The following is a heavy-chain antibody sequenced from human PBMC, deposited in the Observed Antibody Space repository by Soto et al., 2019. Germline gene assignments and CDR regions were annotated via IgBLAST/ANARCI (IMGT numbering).Heavy chain of an antibody. D-gene: IGHD2-15*01. Sequence: SETLSLTSAFYGLSFRGYYWLLIRQPPGKGLEWIGEINHSGSTNYNPSLKSRVTISVDTSKNQFSLKLSSVTAADTAVYYCARGSARSGAYAFDIWGQGTMVTVSS. CDR1: GLSFRGYY. J-gene: IGHJ3*02. V-gene: IGHV4-34*01. CDR2: INHSGST. CDR3: ARGSARSGAYAFDI.